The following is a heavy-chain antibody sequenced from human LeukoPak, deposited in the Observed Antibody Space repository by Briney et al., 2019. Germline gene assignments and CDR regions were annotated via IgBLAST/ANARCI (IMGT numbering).Heavy chain of an antibody. J-gene: IGHJ4*02. V-gene: IGHV4-39*01. Sequence: SETLSLTCSVSGGSISSGRSYWGWIRQPPGKGLEWIGGIYHSGSTYYNPSLKSRVTISVDTSKNQFSLKLSSVTAADTAVYYCARQTTVTNWGQGTLVTVSS. CDR1: GGSISSGRSY. CDR2: IYHSGST. CDR3: ARQTTVTN. D-gene: IGHD4-17*01.